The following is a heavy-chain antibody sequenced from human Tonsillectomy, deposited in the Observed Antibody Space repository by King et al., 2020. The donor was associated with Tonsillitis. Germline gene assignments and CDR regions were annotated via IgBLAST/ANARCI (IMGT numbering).Heavy chain of an antibody. CDR2: ISSSSSYI. CDR1: GFTFSSYS. D-gene: IGHD2-2*01. J-gene: IGHJ4*02. V-gene: IGHV3-21*01. Sequence: EVQLVESGGGLVKPGGSLRLSCAASGFTFSSYSMNWVRQAPGKGLEWVSSISSSSSYIYYADSVKGRFTISRDNAKNSLYLQMNSLRAEDTAVYYCARGSRSSTSSCIDYWGQGTLVTVSS. CDR3: ARGSRSSTSSCIDY.